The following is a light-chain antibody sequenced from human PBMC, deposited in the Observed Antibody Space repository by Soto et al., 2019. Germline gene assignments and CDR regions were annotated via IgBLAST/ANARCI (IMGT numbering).Light chain of an antibody. CDR1: QNITNF. Sequence: DIQMTQSPPSLSASVGESVTITCRASQNITNFLNWYQQRPGKPPRLLIFGTSSLQSGVPSRFRGSRSETDFSLTISGLQPEDFATYICQQSYRSPLNFGPGT. J-gene: IGKJ3*01. CDR2: GTS. CDR3: QQSYRSPLN. V-gene: IGKV1-39*01.